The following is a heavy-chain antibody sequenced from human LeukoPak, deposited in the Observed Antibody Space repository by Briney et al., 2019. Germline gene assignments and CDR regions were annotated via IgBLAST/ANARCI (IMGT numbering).Heavy chain of an antibody. CDR3: ARESSTSCYDY. CDR2: IWYDGSNK. J-gene: IGHJ4*02. D-gene: IGHD2-2*01. Sequence: PGRSLRLSCAASGFTFSSYGMHWVRQAPGKGLEWVAVIWYDGSNKYYADSVKGRFTISRDNSKNTLYLQMNSLRAEDTAVYYCARESSTSCYDYWGQGTLVTVSS. CDR1: GFTFSSYG. V-gene: IGHV3-33*01.